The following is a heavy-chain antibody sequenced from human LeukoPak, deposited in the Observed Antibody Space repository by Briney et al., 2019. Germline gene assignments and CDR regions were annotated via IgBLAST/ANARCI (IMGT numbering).Heavy chain of an antibody. Sequence: GASVKVSCKASGGTFSSYAISWVRQAPGQGLEWMGGIIPIFGTANYAQKFQGRVTITADESTSTAYMELSSLRSEDTAVYYCARDRRGTRYCSGGSCYGMDVWGQGTTVTVSS. CDR2: IIPIFGTA. D-gene: IGHD2-15*01. V-gene: IGHV1-69*13. CDR3: ARDRRGTRYCSGGSCYGMDV. CDR1: GGTFSSYA. J-gene: IGHJ6*02.